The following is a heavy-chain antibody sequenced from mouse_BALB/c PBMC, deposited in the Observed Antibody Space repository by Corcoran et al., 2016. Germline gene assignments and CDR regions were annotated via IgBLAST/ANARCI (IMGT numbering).Heavy chain of an antibody. CDR1: GYTFSSYW. Sequence: QVQLQQSGAELMKPGASVKIACKATGYTFSSYWIEWVKQRPGHGLEWIGEIVPGSGSTNYNEKFKGKATFTADTSSNTAYMQLSSLTSEDSAVYYCARCHYDYPYYFDYWGQGTTLTVSS. J-gene: IGHJ2*01. V-gene: IGHV1-9*01. D-gene: IGHD2-4*01. CDR2: IVPGSGST. CDR3: ARCHYDYPYYFDY.